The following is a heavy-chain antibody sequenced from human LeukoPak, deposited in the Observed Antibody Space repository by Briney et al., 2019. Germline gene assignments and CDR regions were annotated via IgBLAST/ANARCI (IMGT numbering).Heavy chain of an antibody. CDR1: GYTFIGYY. D-gene: IGHD3-22*01. Sequence: ASVKVSCKASGYTFIGYYIHWVRQAPGQGLEWMGWISAYNGNTNYAQKLQGRVTMTTDTSTSTAYMELRSLRSDDTAVYYCAKYYYDSSGYYWFDPWGQGTLVTVSS. V-gene: IGHV1-18*04. CDR3: AKYYYDSSGYYWFDP. J-gene: IGHJ5*02. CDR2: ISAYNGNT.